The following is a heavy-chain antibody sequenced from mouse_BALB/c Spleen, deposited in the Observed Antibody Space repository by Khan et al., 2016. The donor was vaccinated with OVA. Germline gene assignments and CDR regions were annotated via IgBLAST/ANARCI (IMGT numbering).Heavy chain of an antibody. CDR3: ARSNYYGSSLYAMDY. J-gene: IGHJ4*01. V-gene: IGHV1S41*01. Sequence: DLVKPGASVKLSCKASGYTFTSYWINWIKQRPGQGLEWIGRIGPGSGSTYYNEMFTGKATLTVDTTSSTAYIQLSSLSSEDSAVXVCARSNYYGSSLYAMDYWGQGTSVTVSS. CDR2: IGPGSGST. D-gene: IGHD1-1*01. CDR1: GYTFTSYW.